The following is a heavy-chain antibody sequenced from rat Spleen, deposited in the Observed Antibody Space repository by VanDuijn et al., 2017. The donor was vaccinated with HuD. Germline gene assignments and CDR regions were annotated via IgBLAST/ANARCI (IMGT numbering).Heavy chain of an antibody. D-gene: IGHD1-12*02. CDR2: ITSGGSYT. J-gene: IGHJ2*01. Sequence: EVQLVESGGGLVRPGRSLKLSCAASGFTFSDYYMAWVRQAPKKGLEWIATITSGGSYTYYPDSVKGRFTISRENAKSSLYLQMDSLRSEDTATYYCTTGRDYWGQGVMVTVSS. V-gene: IGHV5-20*01. CDR3: TTGRDY. CDR1: GFTFSDYY.